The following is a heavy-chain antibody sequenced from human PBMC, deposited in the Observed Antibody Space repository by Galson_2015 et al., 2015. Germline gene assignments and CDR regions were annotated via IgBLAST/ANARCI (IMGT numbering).Heavy chain of an antibody. CDR2: ISESGGST. J-gene: IGHJ4*02. D-gene: IGHD1-7*01. CDR1: GFTFSNYA. Sequence: SLRLSCAASGFTFSNYAMSWVRQAPGKGLEWVSEISESGGSTYYADSVKGRFTISRDNSRNTLYLQMNSLRAEDTAVYYCAKDRRGNWNYVGYFDYWGQGTLVTVSS. V-gene: IGHV3-23*01. CDR3: AKDRRGNWNYVGYFDY.